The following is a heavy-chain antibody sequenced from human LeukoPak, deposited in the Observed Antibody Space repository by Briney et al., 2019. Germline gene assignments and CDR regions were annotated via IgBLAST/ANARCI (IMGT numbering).Heavy chain of an antibody. V-gene: IGHV1-24*01. J-gene: IGHJ6*02. Sequence: ASVKVSYKVSGYTLTELSMHWVRQAPGKGLEWMGGFDPEDGETIYAQKFQGRVTMTEDTSTDTAYMELSSLRSEDTAVYYCATGYYGSGSYYTVLDYYGMDVWGQGTTVTVSS. D-gene: IGHD3-10*01. CDR1: GYTLTELS. CDR2: FDPEDGET. CDR3: ATGYYGSGSYYTVLDYYGMDV.